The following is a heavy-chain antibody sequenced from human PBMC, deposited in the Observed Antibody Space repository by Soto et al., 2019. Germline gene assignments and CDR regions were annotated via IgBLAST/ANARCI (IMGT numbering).Heavy chain of an antibody. V-gene: IGHV3-30-3*01. J-gene: IGHJ4*02. CDR3: ARDLGVKADYSTDFDY. CDR1: GFTFSSYA. CDR2: ISYDGSNK. D-gene: IGHD4-4*01. Sequence: PGGSLRLSCAASGFTFSSYAMHWVRQAPGKGLEWVAVISYDGSNKYYADSVKGRFTISRDNSKNTLYLQMNSLRAEDTAVYYCARDLGVKADYSTDFDYWGQGTLVTVSS.